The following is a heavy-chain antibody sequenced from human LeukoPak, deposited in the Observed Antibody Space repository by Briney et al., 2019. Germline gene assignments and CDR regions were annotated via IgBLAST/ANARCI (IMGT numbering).Heavy chain of an antibody. V-gene: IGHV4-61*01. J-gene: IGHJ4*02. CDR3: ARGDSSSWPLNY. CDR1: GGSVSSGSYY. CDR2: IYYSGST. Sequence: SETLSLTCTVSGGSVSSGSYYWSWIRQPPGKGLEWIGYIYYSGSTNYSPSLKSRVTISVDTSKNQFSLKLSSVTAADTAVYYCARGDSSSWPLNYWGQGTLVTVSS. D-gene: IGHD6-13*01.